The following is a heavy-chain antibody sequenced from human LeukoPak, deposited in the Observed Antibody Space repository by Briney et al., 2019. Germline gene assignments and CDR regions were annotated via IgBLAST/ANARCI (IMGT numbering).Heavy chain of an antibody. CDR2: IKQDGSEK. D-gene: IGHD2-2*01. CDR1: GFTFSSYW. CDR3: ARDDCSSISCYHNWFDP. J-gene: IGHJ5*02. V-gene: IGHV3-7*01. Sequence: GGSLRLSCAASGFTFSSYWMSWVRQAPGKGLEWVANIKQDGSEKYYVDSVKGRFTISRDNAKNSLYLQMNSLRAEDTAVYYCARDDCSSISCYHNWFDPWGREPWSPSPQ.